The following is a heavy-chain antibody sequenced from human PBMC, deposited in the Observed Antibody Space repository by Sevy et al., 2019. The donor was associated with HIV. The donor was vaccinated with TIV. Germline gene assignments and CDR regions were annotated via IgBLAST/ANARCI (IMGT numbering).Heavy chain of an antibody. CDR1: AFTFSNDW. CDR3: ATLSGNYWGDWLDP. D-gene: IGHD5-12*01. CDR2: IRSATDGGTT. Sequence: GGCLRLSCVASAFTFSNDWMTWVRQAPGKGLEWVGHIRSATDGGTTDYAAPVKGRFTISRHDSKNTVYLEMNSLKIENTGVYFCATLSGNYWGDWLDPWGQGTLVTVSS. J-gene: IGHJ5*02. V-gene: IGHV3-15*07.